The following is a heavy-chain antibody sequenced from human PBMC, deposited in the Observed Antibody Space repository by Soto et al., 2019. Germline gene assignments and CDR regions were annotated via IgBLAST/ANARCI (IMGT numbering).Heavy chain of an antibody. Sequence: EILSLPCTVSGGCVSSGSYQWTWIRQPPGKGLEWIGYIHVSGSTNDNPSLKGRVTMSIDTSKNQLSLKLSSVTAADTAVYYCARDGHVMDVWGQGTKVTVSS. CDR3: ARDGHVMDV. CDR1: GGCVSSGSYQ. V-gene: IGHV4-61*01. J-gene: IGHJ6*02. CDR2: IHVSGST.